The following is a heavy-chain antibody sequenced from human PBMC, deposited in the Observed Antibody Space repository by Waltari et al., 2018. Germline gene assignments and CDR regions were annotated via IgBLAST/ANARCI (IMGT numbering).Heavy chain of an antibody. CDR1: GRSISSGRYY. CDR2: IYTSGST. V-gene: IGHV4-61*02. Sequence: QVQLQESGPGLVQPSQTLSLTCTVSGRSISSGRYYRSWLRQPAGKGLEWIGRIYTSGSTNYNPSLKSRVTISVDTSKNQFSLKLSSVTAADTAVYYCAREKAAAGTVVDYWGQGTLVTVSS. CDR3: AREKAAAGTVVDY. D-gene: IGHD6-13*01. J-gene: IGHJ4*02.